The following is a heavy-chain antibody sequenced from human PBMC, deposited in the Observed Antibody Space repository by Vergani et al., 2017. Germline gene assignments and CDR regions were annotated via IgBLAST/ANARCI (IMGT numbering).Heavy chain of an antibody. CDR2: ISYYGSNK. CDR1: GFTFSSYA. D-gene: IGHD6-19*01. CDR3: ARDTEPYSSGWYRPHLSDHDAFDI. J-gene: IGHJ3*02. Sequence: QVQLVESGGGVVQPGRSLRLSCAASGFTFSSYAMHWVRQAPGKGLEWVAVISYYGSNKYYADSVKGRFTISRDNSKNTLYLQMNSLRSEDTAVYYCARDTEPYSSGWYRPHLSDHDAFDIWGQGTMVTVSS. V-gene: IGHV3-30-3*01.